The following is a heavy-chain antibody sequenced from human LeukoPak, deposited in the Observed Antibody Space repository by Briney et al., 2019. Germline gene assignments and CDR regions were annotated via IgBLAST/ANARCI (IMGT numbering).Heavy chain of an antibody. CDR3: AREHFDRKKGHVRVFDI. J-gene: IGHJ3*02. V-gene: IGHV4-34*01. CDR2: INHSGST. CDR1: GGSFSGSY. Sequence: SETLSLTCAVYGGSFSGSYWSWLRQPPGKGLEWIGEINHSGSTNYNPSLKSRVTISLDTSKNQFSLKLSSVTAADTAVYYCAREHFDRKKGHVRVFDIWGPGTMVTVSS. D-gene: IGHD3-9*01.